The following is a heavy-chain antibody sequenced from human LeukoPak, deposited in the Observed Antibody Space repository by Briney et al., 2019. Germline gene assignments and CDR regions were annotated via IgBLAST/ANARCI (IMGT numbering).Heavy chain of an antibody. D-gene: IGHD6-6*01. CDR3: ARDPPAVAANTYG. CDR2: ISSGGST. CDR1: GVTIGNNY. V-gene: IGHV3-66*01. J-gene: IGHJ4*02. Sequence: GGSLRLSCAASGVTIGNNYMNWVRQAPGKALEWVSLISSGGSTHYADSVKGRFTISRDNSKNTLYLQMNSLRVDDTAVYYCARDPPAVAANTYGWGQGTLVTVSS.